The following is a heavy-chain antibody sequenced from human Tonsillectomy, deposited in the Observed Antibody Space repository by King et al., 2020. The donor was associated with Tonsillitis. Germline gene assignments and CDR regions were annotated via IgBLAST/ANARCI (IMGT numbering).Heavy chain of an antibody. D-gene: IGHD1-26*01. CDR2: IKSKTDGQTT. J-gene: IGHJ3*02. CDR1: GFTFSNAW. CDR3: ATCLYGGSYYPDDAFDI. Sequence: VQLVESGGGLVKPGGSLRLSCAASGFTFSNAWMSWVRQAPGKGLEWVGRIKSKTDGQTTDYAAPVKGRFTISRDDSKNTLYLQMNSLKTEDTAVYYCATCLYGGSYYPDDAFDIWGQGTMVTVSS. V-gene: IGHV3-15*01.